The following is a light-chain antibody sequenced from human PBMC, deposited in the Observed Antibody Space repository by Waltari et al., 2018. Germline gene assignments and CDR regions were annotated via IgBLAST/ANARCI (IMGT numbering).Light chain of an antibody. CDR3: AAWDDSLNGAV. CDR2: INN. CDR1: SSNSGSNT. V-gene: IGLV1-44*01. J-gene: IGLJ7*01. Sequence: QSVLTQPPSASGTPVQRVTISGSGSSSNSGSNTVNWYQQPPGTAPKLLIYINNQRPSGLPDRFSGSKSGTSASLAISGLQSEDEADYYCAAWDDSLNGAVFGGGTQLTVL.